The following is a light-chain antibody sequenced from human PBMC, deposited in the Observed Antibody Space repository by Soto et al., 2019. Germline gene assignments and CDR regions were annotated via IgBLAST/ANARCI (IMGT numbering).Light chain of an antibody. CDR1: SSNIGGNS. V-gene: IGLV1-51*01. CDR3: ESWDSSLSAYV. CDR2: DDD. J-gene: IGLJ1*01. Sequence: QSVLTQPPSVSAAPGQKVTISCSGSSSNIGGNSVSWYQQLPGTAPKLLIYDDDKRPSGIPDRFSGSKSGTSATLGITGFRSGDEGDYYCESWDSSLSAYVFGSGTNVTVL.